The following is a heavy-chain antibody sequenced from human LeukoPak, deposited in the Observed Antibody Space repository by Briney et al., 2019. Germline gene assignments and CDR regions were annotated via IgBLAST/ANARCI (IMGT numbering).Heavy chain of an antibody. J-gene: IGHJ4*02. Sequence: ASVKVSCKASGYTFTSYDINWVRQATGQGLEWMGWMNPNSGNTGYAQKFQGGVTMTRNTSISTAYMELSSLRSEDTAVYYCARDLFPQTYYYDSSGYYQADYWGQGTLVTVSS. CDR3: ARDLFPQTYYYDSSGYYQADY. CDR1: GYTFTSYD. D-gene: IGHD3-22*01. CDR2: MNPNSGNT. V-gene: IGHV1-8*01.